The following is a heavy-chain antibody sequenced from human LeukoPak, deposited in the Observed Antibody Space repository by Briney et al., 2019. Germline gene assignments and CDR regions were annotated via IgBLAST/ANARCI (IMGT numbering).Heavy chain of an antibody. CDR2: IYYSGST. CDR1: GGSITSYY. V-gene: IGHV4-59*08. CDR3: ARRGFFDY. J-gene: IGHJ4*02. Sequence: SETLSLTCTVSGGSITSYYWSWIRQPPGKGLEWIGYIYYSGSTNYNPSLKSRVTISVDTSKNQFSLKLSSVTAADTAVYYCARRGFFDYWGQGTLITVSS.